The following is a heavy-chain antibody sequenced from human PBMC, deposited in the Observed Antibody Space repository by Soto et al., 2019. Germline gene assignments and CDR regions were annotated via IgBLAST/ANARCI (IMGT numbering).Heavy chain of an antibody. CDR1: GFTFSSYA. V-gene: IGHV3-23*01. Sequence: GGSLRLSCAASGFTFSSYAMSWVRQAPGKGLEWVSAISGSGGSTYYADSVKGRFTISRDNSKNTLYLQMNSLRAEDTAVYYCAFPMGGYCSGGSCYGAYYYMDVWGKGTTVTVSS. D-gene: IGHD2-15*01. CDR3: AFPMGGYCSGGSCYGAYYYMDV. J-gene: IGHJ6*03. CDR2: ISGSGGST.